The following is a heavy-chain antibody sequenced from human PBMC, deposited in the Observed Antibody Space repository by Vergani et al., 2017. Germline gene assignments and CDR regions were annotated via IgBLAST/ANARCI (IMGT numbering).Heavy chain of an antibody. CDR2: IYYSGST. D-gene: IGHD6-19*01. V-gene: IGHV4-39*01. J-gene: IGHJ5*02. Sequence: QLQLQESGPGLVKPSATLSLTCSVSGASIRSSNYYWGWIRQPPGKGLEWIASIYYSGSTYYNPSLKSRVTISVDTSKNQFSLKLSSVTAADTAVYCCARRSTVEWLVKLGWIDPWGQGILVTVSS. CDR3: ARRSTVEWLVKLGWIDP. CDR1: GASIRSSNYY.